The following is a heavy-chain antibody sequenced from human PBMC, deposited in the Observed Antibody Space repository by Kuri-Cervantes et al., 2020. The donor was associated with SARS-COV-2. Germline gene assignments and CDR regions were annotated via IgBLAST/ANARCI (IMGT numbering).Heavy chain of an antibody. V-gene: IGHV1-69*05. CDR2: IIPIFGTA. CDR1: GYTFTGYY. J-gene: IGHJ4*02. D-gene: IGHD3-22*01. CDR3: ARAVTDDSSGYKYYFDY. Sequence: SVKVSCKASGYTFTGYYMHWVRQAPGQGLEWMGGIIPIFGTANYAQKFQGRVTITTDESTSTAYMELSSLRSEDTAVYYCARAVTDDSSGYKYYFDYWGQGTLVTVSS.